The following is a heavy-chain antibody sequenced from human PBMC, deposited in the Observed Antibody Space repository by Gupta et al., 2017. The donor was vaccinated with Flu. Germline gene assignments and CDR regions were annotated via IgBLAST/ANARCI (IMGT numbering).Heavy chain of an antibody. CDR3: AKPGGTSDYLYDFDY. Sequence: QVQLVESGGGVVQPGRSLRLSCAASGFTFSSYGMHWVRQAPGKGLEWVAVISYDGSNKYYADSVKGRFTISRDNSKNTLYLQMNSLRAEDTAVYYCAKPGGTSDYLYDFDYWGQGTLVTVSS. J-gene: IGHJ4*02. V-gene: IGHV3-30*18. D-gene: IGHD4-17*01. CDR1: GFTFSSYG. CDR2: ISYDGSNK.